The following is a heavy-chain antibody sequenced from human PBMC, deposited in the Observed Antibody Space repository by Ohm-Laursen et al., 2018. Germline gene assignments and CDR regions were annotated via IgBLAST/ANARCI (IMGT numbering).Heavy chain of an antibody. CDR1: GASISSSSYC. CDR2: IYYSGST. CDR3: ARAFWNGYNDAFDV. D-gene: IGHD3-3*01. Sequence: GTLSLTCTVSGASISSSSYCWGWIRQPPGKGLEWIGNIYYSGSTYYNPSLRSRVSISIHTSQNQFSLKLSSVTATDTAVYYCARAFWNGYNDAFDVWGQGTMVTVSS. J-gene: IGHJ3*01. V-gene: IGHV4-39*01.